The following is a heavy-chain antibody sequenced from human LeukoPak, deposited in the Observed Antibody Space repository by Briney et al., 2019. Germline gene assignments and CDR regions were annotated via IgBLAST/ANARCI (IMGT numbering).Heavy chain of an antibody. CDR3: ANRPGTLYAGYYYMDV. Sequence: HPGGSLRLSCAASGFTFSSYGMSWVRQAPGKGLERVSAISGSGGSTYYADSVKGRFTISRDNSRNTLYLQMNSLRAEDTAVYYCANRPGTLYAGYYYMDVWGKGTTVTVSS. CDR1: GFTFSSYG. V-gene: IGHV3-23*01. D-gene: IGHD2-8*01. CDR2: ISGSGGST. J-gene: IGHJ6*03.